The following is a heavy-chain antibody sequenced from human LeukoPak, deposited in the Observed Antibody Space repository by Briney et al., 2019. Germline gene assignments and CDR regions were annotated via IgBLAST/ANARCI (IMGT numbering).Heavy chain of an antibody. Sequence: GGSLRLSCAASRFMFSSSWMSWVRQAPGKGLEWVANIKQDGSERNYVDSLKGRFTISRDNAKNSLYLQMNSLRVEDTAVYYCARMGSYGPYDYHYMDVWGKGTTVTVSS. CDR3: ARMGSYGPYDYHYMDV. CDR2: IKQDGSER. CDR1: RFMFSSSW. V-gene: IGHV3-7*01. D-gene: IGHD3-10*01. J-gene: IGHJ6*03.